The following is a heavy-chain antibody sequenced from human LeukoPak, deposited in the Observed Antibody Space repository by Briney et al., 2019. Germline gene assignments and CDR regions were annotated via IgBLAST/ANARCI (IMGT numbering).Heavy chain of an antibody. CDR2: INPSGGST. D-gene: IGHD6-13*01. V-gene: IGHV1-46*01. CDR3: ARASIAAAGEFDY. CDR1: GYTFTSYY. Sequence: ASVKVSCKASGYTFTSYYMHWVRQAPGQGLEWMGIINPSGGSTSYAQKFQGRVTMTRDTSTSTAYMELRSLRSDDTAVYYCARASIAAAGEFDYWGQGTLVTVSS. J-gene: IGHJ4*02.